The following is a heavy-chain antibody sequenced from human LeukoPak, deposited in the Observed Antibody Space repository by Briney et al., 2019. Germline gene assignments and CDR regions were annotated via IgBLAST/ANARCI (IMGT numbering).Heavy chain of an antibody. CDR3: ARGVPHPAAPEGLDV. D-gene: IGHD1-1*01. CDR1: GGSISSYY. V-gene: IGHV4-59*12. J-gene: IGHJ6*02. CDR2: IYYSGTT. Sequence: SETLSLTCAVSGGSISSYYWSWIRQPPGRGLEWIGYIYYSGTTNYNPSLKSRVTISVDTSKNQFSLKLTSVTAADTAVYYCARGVPHPAAPEGLDVWGQGTPVTVSS.